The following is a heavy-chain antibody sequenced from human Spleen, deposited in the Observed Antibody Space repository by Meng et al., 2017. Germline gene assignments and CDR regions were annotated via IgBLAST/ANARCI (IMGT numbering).Heavy chain of an antibody. J-gene: IGHJ6*02. CDR1: GFTFSSYS. Sequence: GESLKISCAASGFTFSSYSMNWVRQAPGKGLEWVSSISSSDNTIYYADSVKGRFTISRDNAKNSLYLQMNSLRAEDTAVYYCARAPGLGYYGMDVWGQGTTVTVSS. CDR3: ARAPGLGYYGMDV. CDR2: ISSSDNTI. V-gene: IGHV3-21*04. D-gene: IGHD6-19*01.